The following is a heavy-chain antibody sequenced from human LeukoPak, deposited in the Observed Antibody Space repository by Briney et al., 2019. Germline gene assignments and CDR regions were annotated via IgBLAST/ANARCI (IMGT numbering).Heavy chain of an antibody. V-gene: IGHV3-23*01. CDR1: GFTFSTFA. Sequence: GGSLRLSCEASGFTFSTFAMIWVRQPPGKGLEWVSSIFPSGGEIHYADSVRGRSTISRDNSKSTLSLQMSSLRAEDTAIYYCATYRQVLLPFESWGQGTLVTVSS. D-gene: IGHD2-8*02. J-gene: IGHJ4*02. CDR2: IFPSGGEI. CDR3: ATYRQVLLPFES.